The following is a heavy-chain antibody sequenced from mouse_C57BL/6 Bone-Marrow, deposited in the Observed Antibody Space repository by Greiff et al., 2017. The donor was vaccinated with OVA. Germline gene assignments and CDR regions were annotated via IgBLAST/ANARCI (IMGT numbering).Heavy chain of an antibody. Sequence: EVKLMDSGAELVRPGASVKLSCTASGFTITDYNMNWVKQRTDQGLEWIGLIDTEYGATKYASKLQGKATVTADNSSYIAYMQLNSLTSEDTAVYYCTTWRYCYAIDYWGQGTSVTVSS. CDR2: IDTEYGAT. CDR3: TTWRYCYAIDY. V-gene: IGHV14-1*01. J-gene: IGHJ4*01. CDR1: GFTITDYN.